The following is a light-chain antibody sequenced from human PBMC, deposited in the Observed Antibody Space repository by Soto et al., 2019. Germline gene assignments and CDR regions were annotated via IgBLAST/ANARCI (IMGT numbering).Light chain of an antibody. Sequence: QSVLTQPASVSGSPGQSITISCSGTSSDIGSYDHVAWYQQFPGKSPKLIIYAVSDRPSGVSDRFSGSKSGISASLTISGLQTEDEADYYGSSYTDRQSYLFGTGTKVTVL. CDR3: SSYTDRQSYL. V-gene: IGLV2-14*03. CDR2: AVS. CDR1: SSDIGSYDH. J-gene: IGLJ1*01.